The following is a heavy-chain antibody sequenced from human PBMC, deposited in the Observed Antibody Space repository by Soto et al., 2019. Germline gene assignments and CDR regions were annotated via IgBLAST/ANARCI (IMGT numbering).Heavy chain of an antibody. CDR1: GFTFSTYA. J-gene: IGHJ4*02. V-gene: IGHV3-64D*06. CDR2: INSNGGST. CDR3: VKGHGYDFDY. Sequence: GGSLRLSCSASGFTFSTYAMHWVRQAPGKGPEYASVINSNGGSTYYADSVKGRFIISRDNSKNTLYLQMSSLRAEDTAMYYCVKGHGYDFDYWGQGTLVTVSS. D-gene: IGHD5-12*01.